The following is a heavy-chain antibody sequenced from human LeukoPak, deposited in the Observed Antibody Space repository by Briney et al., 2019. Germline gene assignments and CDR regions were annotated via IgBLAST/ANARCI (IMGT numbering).Heavy chain of an antibody. CDR3: ARDKGTEGTYYYYYMDL. Sequence: ASVKVSRKASGYSFTSYGISWVRQAPGQGLEWMGWISAHSGNTNYEEKLQGRVTLSTDTSTSTAYMELRSLRSDDTAVDYCARDKGTEGTYYYYYMDLWGKGTTVTVSS. D-gene: IGHD1/OR15-1a*01. CDR1: GYSFTSYG. CDR2: ISAHSGNT. J-gene: IGHJ6*03. V-gene: IGHV1-18*01.